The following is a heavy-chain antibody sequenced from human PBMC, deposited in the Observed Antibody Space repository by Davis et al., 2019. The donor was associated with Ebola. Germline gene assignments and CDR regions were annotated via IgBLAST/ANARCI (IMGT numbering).Heavy chain of an antibody. J-gene: IGHJ4*02. Sequence: PSETLSLTCTVSGVSMNNYYWSWIRQPPGKGLEWIGYVHYSGSTNYNPSLRSRLTISVDTSKNQFSLKVTSVTAADTAVYYCARRNPAGGAGSYFLDYWGRGTLVNVSS. V-gene: IGHV4-59*08. CDR1: GVSMNNYY. CDR2: VHYSGST. CDR3: ARRNPAGGAGSYFLDY. D-gene: IGHD3-10*01.